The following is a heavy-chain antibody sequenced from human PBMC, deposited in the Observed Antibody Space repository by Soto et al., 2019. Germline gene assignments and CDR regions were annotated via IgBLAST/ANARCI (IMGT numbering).Heavy chain of an antibody. V-gene: IGHV4-39*07. CDR1: GDSITSNSYF. Sequence: TSETLSLTCTVSGDSITSNSYFWAWIRQPPGKGLEWIGYIYHSGSTYYNPSLKSRVTISVDRSKNQFSLKLSSVTAADTAVYYCAAGGGLPRYYWGQGTLVTVSS. D-gene: IGHD5-12*01. CDR2: IYHSGST. J-gene: IGHJ4*02. CDR3: AAGGGLPRYY.